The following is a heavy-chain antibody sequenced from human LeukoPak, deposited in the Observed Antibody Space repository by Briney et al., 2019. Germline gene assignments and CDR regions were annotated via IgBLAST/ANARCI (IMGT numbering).Heavy chain of an antibody. CDR2: LSGSTT. CDR3: AKRYYDGGICCFDN. Sequence: PGGSLRLSCAASGFTFSSYAMSWVRQAPGKGLEWVSGLSGSTTYYADSVKGRFTISRDNSNNTLYLQMNSLRVEDTAVYYCAKRYYDGGICCFDNWGQGTLVTVSS. CDR1: GFTFSSYA. J-gene: IGHJ5*02. V-gene: IGHV3-23*01. D-gene: IGHD3-16*01.